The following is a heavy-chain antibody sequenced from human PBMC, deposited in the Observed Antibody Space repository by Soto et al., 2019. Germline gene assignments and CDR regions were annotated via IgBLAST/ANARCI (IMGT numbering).Heavy chain of an antibody. CDR2: IIPIFGTA. CDR3: AAIVVPAAPRDYYYYGMDV. V-gene: IGHV1-69*13. Sequence: SVKVSCKASGGTFSSYAISWVRQAPGQGLEWMGGIIPIFGTANYAQKFQGRVTITADESTSTAYMELSSLRSEDTAVYYCAAIVVPAAPRDYYYYGMDVWGQGTTVTVSS. J-gene: IGHJ6*02. D-gene: IGHD2-2*01. CDR1: GGTFSSYA.